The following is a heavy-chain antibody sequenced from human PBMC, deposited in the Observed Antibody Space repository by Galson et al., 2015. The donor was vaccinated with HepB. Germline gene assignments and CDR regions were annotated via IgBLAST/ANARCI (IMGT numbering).Heavy chain of an antibody. Sequence: SVKVSCKASGYTFTSYYMHWVRQAPGQGLEWMGIINPSGGSTSYAQKFQGRVTMTRDTSTSTVYMELSSLRSEDTAVYYCAREGVVVVRGYYGMDVWGQGTTVTVSS. CDR1: GYTFTSYY. D-gene: IGHD2-15*01. CDR2: INPSGGST. CDR3: AREGVVVVRGYYGMDV. J-gene: IGHJ6*02. V-gene: IGHV1-46*01.